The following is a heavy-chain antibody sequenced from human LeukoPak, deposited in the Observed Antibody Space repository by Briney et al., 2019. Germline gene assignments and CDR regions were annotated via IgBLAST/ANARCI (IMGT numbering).Heavy chain of an antibody. D-gene: IGHD2-8*01. CDR2: ISSSSTYT. J-gene: IGHJ4*02. V-gene: IGHV3-21*06. Sequence: GGSLRLSCAASGFTFSSYPMNWVRQAPGKGLEWVSSISSSSTYTFYADSVKGRFTISRDNAKNSLYLQMNSLRAEDTAVYYCARDLYDRATDYWGQGTLVTVSS. CDR1: GFTFSSYP. CDR3: ARDLYDRATDY.